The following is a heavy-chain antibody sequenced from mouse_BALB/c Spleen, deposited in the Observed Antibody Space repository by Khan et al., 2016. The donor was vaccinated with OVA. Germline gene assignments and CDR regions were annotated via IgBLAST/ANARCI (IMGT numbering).Heavy chain of an antibody. CDR1: GFNINDTY. V-gene: IGHV14-3*02. D-gene: IGHD4-1*01. CDR2: IDPANGNT. Sequence: EVQLQESGAELVKPRASVKLSCTASGFNINDTYMHWVKQRPEQGLEWIGRIDPANGNTKYDPKFQGKATRTADTSSNTAYLQLSSLTSDATAVYYCARDYWDVFAYWGQGTLVTVSA. J-gene: IGHJ3*01. CDR3: ARDYWDVFAY.